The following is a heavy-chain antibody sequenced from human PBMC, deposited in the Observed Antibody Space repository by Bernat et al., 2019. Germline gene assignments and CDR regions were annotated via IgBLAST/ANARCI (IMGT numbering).Heavy chain of an antibody. J-gene: IGHJ4*02. CDR1: GFIVSSYG. V-gene: IGHV3-30*18. CDR2: ISYDGSAK. CDR3: AKGPWERPEY. D-gene: IGHD1-26*01. Sequence: QEQRVESGGGVVQPGRSLRLSCAGAGFIVSSYGMHWVRQAPGKGLEWMAVISYDGSAKYYADSVKGRFTIYRDNPNTMLYLHMSSLPTEDTAVYYCAKGPWERPEYWGQGTLVTVSS.